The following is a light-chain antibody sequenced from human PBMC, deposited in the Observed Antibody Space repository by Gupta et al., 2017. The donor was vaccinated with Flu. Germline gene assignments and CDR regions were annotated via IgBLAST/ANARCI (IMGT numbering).Light chain of an antibody. V-gene: IGKV4-1*01. J-gene: IGKJ3*01. CDR1: QSLLYSSNNKNY. Sequence: DIVMTQFPDFLAVSLGERATINCKSSQSLLYSSNNKNYLSWYQQKPGQPTKRLIHWESTRQSGVPDRFSGSGSGTDFTLTISSLKAEDVAVYYCQHFYTTPLAFGPGTKVDIK. CDR3: QHFYTTPLA. CDR2: WES.